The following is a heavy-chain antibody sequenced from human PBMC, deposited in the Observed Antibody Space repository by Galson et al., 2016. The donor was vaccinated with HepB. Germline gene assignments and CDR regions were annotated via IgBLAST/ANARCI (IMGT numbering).Heavy chain of an antibody. J-gene: IGHJ4*02. V-gene: IGHV3-7*03. D-gene: IGHD1-14*01. CDR2: IKQEGGER. CDR1: GFIFSSYW. Sequence: LRLSCAASGFIFSSYWMTWVRQAPGKGLEWVANIKQEGGERSYVDSVKGRFTISRDNAKNSLYLQMNSLRVEDTAIYYCARGIRNLLYSDYWAQGTLVTVSS. CDR3: ARGIRNLLYSDY.